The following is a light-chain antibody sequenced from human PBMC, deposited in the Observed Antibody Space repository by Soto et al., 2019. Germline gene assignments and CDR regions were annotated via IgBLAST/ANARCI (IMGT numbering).Light chain of an antibody. J-gene: IGKJ4*01. V-gene: IGKV3-20*01. CDR3: QQYASSPLT. CDR2: GAS. CDR1: QSVRSNY. Sequence: EIVLTQSPGTLSLSSGERATLSCRASQSVRSNYLAWYQQKPGQAPRLLIYGASSRATGIPDRFGGCGSGTDFNLTISRLEPEDFAVYYCQQYASSPLTFGGGTKVEIK.